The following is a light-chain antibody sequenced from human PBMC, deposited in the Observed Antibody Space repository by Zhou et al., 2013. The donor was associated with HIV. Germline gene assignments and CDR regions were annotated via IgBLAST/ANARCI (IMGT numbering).Light chain of an antibody. CDR2: STS. V-gene: IGKV1-39*01. CDR1: QTITTS. J-gene: IGKJ5*01. Sequence: DIQLTQSPSSLSALVGDRVTITCRTSQTITTSLNWYQQKPGKAPRLLIHSTSTLETGVPSRFSAIGSGAHFALTISSLDPEDFATYYCQQSQTFPITFGQGTRLEI. CDR3: QQSQTFPIT.